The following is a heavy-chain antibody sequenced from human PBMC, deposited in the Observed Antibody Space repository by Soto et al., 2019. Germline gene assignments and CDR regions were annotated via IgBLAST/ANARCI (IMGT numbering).Heavy chain of an antibody. V-gene: IGHV4-31*03. J-gene: IGHJ4*02. CDR1: GGSISSGGYY. Sequence: QVQLQESGPGLVKPSQTLSLACTVSGGSISSGGYYWSWIRQHPGKGLEWIGYIYYSGSTYYNPSLKSRVTISVDTSKNQFSLKLSSVTAADTAVYYCGLGAAPKPYFDYWGQGTLVTVSS. CDR2: IYYSGST. D-gene: IGHD2-2*02. CDR3: GLGAAPKPYFDY.